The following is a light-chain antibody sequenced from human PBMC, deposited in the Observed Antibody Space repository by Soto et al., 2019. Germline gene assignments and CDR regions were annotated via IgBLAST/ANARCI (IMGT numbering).Light chain of an antibody. Sequence: QSALTQPASVSGSPGQSITISCTGTSDDVGAFNYVSWYQQHPGKAPKLMIFEVSRRPSGVSNRFSGSKSGNKASLTISGLQAEDEADYYCTSYASSVNYVFGTGTKLTVL. CDR3: TSYASSVNYV. CDR1: SDDVGAFNY. CDR2: EVS. J-gene: IGLJ1*01. V-gene: IGLV2-14*01.